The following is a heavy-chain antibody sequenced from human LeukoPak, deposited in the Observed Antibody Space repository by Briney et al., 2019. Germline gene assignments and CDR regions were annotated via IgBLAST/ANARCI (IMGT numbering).Heavy chain of an antibody. V-gene: IGHV5-51*01. D-gene: IGHD2-15*01. Sequence: GESLKISCKGSAYSFTSYWIGWVRQMPGKGLEWIGIIYPGDSDTRYSPSFQGQVTISADKSISTAYLQWSSLKASDTAMYYCARRDGVVVFSFDAFDIWGQGTMVTVSS. J-gene: IGHJ3*02. CDR2: IYPGDSDT. CDR1: AYSFTSYW. CDR3: ARRDGVVVFSFDAFDI.